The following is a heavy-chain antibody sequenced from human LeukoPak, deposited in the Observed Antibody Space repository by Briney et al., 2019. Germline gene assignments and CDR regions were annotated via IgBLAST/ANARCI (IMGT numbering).Heavy chain of an antibody. J-gene: IGHJ4*02. D-gene: IGHD5-24*01. V-gene: IGHV6-1*01. CDR3: SRSDGASDFDY. Sequence: SQTLSRTCAISGDSVSSNRASWTWIRQSPSRGLEWLGRTYYRSKWYNDYAVSLKSRISINPDTSKNRFSLELNSVTPEDTAVYYCSRSDGASDFDYWGQGTLVTVSS. CDR1: GDSVSSNRAS. CDR2: TYYRSKWYN.